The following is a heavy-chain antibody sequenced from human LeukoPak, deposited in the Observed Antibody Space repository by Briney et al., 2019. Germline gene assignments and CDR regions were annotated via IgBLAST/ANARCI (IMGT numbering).Heavy chain of an antibody. V-gene: IGHV4-61*01. CDR2: IYYSGST. Sequence: PSETLSLTCTASGGSVSSGSYYWGWLRPPPGKGLEWIVYIYYSGSTNYYPSPKSRVTISVDTSKNQFSLKLSSVTAADTAVYYCARDLYGSGSYSHRDWGQGTLVTVSS. J-gene: IGHJ4*02. D-gene: IGHD3-10*01. CDR3: ARDLYGSGSYSHRD. CDR1: GGSVSSGSYY.